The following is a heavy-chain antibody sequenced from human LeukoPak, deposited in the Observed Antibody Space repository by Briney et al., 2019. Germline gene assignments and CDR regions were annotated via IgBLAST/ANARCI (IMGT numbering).Heavy chain of an antibody. CDR3: IRGAWYGSGSYYEKVFDY. CDR1: GFTFGDYA. J-gene: IGHJ4*02. V-gene: IGHV3-49*04. CDR2: IRSKAYGGTT. D-gene: IGHD3-10*01. Sequence: PGRSLRLSCTASGFTFGDYAMSWVRQAPGKGLEWVGFIRSKAYGGTTEYAASVKGGFTISRDDSRSIAYLQMNSLKTEDTAVYYCIRGAWYGSGSYYEKVFDYWGQGTLVTVSS.